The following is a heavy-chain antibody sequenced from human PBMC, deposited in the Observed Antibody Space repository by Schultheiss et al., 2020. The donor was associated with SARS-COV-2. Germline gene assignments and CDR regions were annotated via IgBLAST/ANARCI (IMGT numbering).Heavy chain of an antibody. CDR1: GGSISSYY. Sequence: SETLSLTCTVSGGSISSYYWSWIRQPAGKGLEWIGYIYYSGSTNYNPSLKSRVTISVDTSKNQFSLKLSSVTAADTAVYYCARGQNVLRFLEWLYPLDYWGQGTLVTVSS. V-gene: IGHV4-59*12. CDR3: ARGQNVLRFLEWLYPLDY. CDR2: IYYSGST. J-gene: IGHJ4*02. D-gene: IGHD3-3*01.